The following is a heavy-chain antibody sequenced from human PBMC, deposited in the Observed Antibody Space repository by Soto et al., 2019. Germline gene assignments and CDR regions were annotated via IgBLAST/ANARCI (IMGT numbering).Heavy chain of an antibody. CDR2: INHSGST. CDR3: ARGWGYCSGGSCYKDYYYYMDV. Sequence: QVQLQQWGAGLLKPSETLSLTCAVYGGSFSGYYWSWIRQPPGKGLEWIGEINHSGSTNYNPSLKSRVTISVDPSKNQLSLKLSSVTAADTAVYYCARGWGYCSGGSCYKDYYYYMDVWGKGTTVTVSS. CDR1: GGSFSGYY. V-gene: IGHV4-34*01. J-gene: IGHJ6*03. D-gene: IGHD2-15*01.